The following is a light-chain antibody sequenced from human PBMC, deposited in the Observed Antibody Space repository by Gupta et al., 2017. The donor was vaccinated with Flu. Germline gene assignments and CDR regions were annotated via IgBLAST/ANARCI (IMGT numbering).Light chain of an antibody. CDR1: QSSLYNSYNRNY. CDR3: QQYYSAPLT. Sequence: SLGERATINCKSSQSSLYNSYNRNYLAWYQQKPGQPPKLLIYWASTRESGVPDRFSGSGSGTDFTLTISSLQAEDVAIYYCQQYYSAPLTFGGGTKVDIK. J-gene: IGKJ4*01. CDR2: WAS. V-gene: IGKV4-1*01.